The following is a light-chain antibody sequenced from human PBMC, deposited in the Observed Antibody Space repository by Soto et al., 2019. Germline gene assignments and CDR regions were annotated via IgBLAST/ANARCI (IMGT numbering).Light chain of an antibody. V-gene: IGKV3-20*01. CDR2: GAS. CDR3: QQFGSSPLYT. Sequence: EIVLTQSPGTLSLSPGERVTLSCRASQSVSSTYLAWYQQKPGQAPRLFIYGASSRATGIPDRFSGSGSGTDFTLTISRLEPEDFAVYYCQQFGSSPLYTFGQGTKLEIK. CDR1: QSVSSTY. J-gene: IGKJ2*01.